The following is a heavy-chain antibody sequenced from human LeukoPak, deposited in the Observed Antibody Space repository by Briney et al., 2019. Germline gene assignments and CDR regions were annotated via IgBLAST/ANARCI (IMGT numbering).Heavy chain of an antibody. D-gene: IGHD3-22*01. J-gene: IGHJ5*02. CDR3: ARDRRGGYYDSSGYCFDP. Sequence: SETLSLTCTVSGYSISSGYYWGWIRQPPGKGLEWIGSIYHSGSTYYNPSLKSRVTISVDTSKNQFSLKLSSVTAADTAVYYCARDRRGGYYDSSGYCFDPWGQGTLVTVSS. V-gene: IGHV4-38-2*02. CDR1: GYSISSGYY. CDR2: IYHSGST.